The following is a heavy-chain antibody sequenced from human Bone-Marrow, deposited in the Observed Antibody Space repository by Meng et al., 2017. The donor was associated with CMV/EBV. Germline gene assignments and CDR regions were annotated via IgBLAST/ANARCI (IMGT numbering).Heavy chain of an antibody. J-gene: IGHJ4*02. D-gene: IGHD3-22*01. CDR3: ARALDSSGSLFDY. CDR1: GGSINSFNHY. Sequence: SETLSLTCTVSGGSINSFNHYWSWIRQPPGKGLEWIGYIYYSGSTNYNPSLKSRVTISVDTSKNQFSLKLSSVTAADTAVYYCARALDSSGSLFDYWVQGTLVTVSS. CDR2: IYYSGST. V-gene: IGHV4-61*01.